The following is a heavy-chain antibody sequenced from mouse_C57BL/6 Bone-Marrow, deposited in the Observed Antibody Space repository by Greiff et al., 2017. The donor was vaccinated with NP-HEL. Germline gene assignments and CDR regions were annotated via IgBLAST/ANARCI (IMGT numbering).Heavy chain of an antibody. Sequence: QVMLVESGAELVRPGPSVKVSCKASGYAFTNYLIEWVKQRPGQGLEWIGVINPGSGGTNYNEKFKGKATLTADKSSSTAYMQLSSLTSEDSAVYFCARSGYDPFAYWGQGTLVTVSA. J-gene: IGHJ3*01. V-gene: IGHV1-54*01. CDR1: GYAFTNYL. CDR3: ARSGYDPFAY. CDR2: INPGSGGT. D-gene: IGHD2-2*01.